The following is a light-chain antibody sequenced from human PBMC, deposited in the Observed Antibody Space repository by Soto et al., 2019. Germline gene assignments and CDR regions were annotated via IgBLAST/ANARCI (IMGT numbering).Light chain of an antibody. Sequence: EIVVTQSPATLSFSPGERATLSCSASQSVSSSLALYQQKPGHAPRLLIYDASNRATIIPARFSGRGSGTDLTLTISSLEPADFAVDYCKQRINWSLTSGQGTRLPIK. J-gene: IGKJ5*01. CDR3: KQRINWSLT. CDR2: DAS. CDR1: QSVSSS. V-gene: IGKV3-11*01.